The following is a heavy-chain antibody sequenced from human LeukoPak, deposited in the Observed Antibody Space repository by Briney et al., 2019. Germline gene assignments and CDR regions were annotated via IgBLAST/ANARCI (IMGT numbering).Heavy chain of an antibody. CDR3: ARHPFATPFDH. D-gene: IGHD2-15*01. V-gene: IGHV4-59*08. CDR1: GDSISGVY. Sequence: SETLSLTCTVSGDSISGVYWSWIRQPPGKGLEWIGYVYYSGDTNYNPSPKSRVTMSLDTSKNQVSLRLSSVTAADTAVYYCARHPFATPFDHWGRGTLLTVSS. CDR2: VYYSGDT. J-gene: IGHJ4*02.